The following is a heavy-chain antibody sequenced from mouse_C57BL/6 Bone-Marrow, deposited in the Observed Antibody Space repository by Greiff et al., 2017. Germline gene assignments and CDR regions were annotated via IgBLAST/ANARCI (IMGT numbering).Heavy chain of an antibody. J-gene: IGHJ3*01. Sequence: QVQLQQPGAELVRPGSSVKLSCKASGYTFTSYWMHWVKQRPIQGLEWIGNIDPSDSDTNYNQKFKDKATLTVDKSSSTAYMQLSSLTSEASAVYYCASGYYSNAWFAYWGQGTLVTVSA. CDR1: GYTFTSYW. V-gene: IGHV1-52*01. CDR2: IDPSDSDT. D-gene: IGHD2-5*01. CDR3: ASGYYSNAWFAY.